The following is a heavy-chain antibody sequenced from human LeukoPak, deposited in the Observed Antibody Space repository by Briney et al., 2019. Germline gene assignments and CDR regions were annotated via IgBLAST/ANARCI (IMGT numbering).Heavy chain of an antibody. CDR2: ISGSGGRT. CDR1: GFTFSSYA. V-gene: IGHV3-23*01. D-gene: IGHD6-13*01. Sequence: PGGSLRLSCAASGFTFSSYAMSWVRQAPGKGLEWVSTISGSGGRTYYADSVKGRFTISRDNSKNTLYLQMNSLRAEDTAVYYCAFRGYSSSWYTLGYWGQGTLVTVSS. J-gene: IGHJ4*02. CDR3: AFRGYSSSWYTLGY.